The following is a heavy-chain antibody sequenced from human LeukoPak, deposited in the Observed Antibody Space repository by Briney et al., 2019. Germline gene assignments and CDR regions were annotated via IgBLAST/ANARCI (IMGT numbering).Heavy chain of an antibody. CDR1: GGTFSSYA. Sequence: ASVKVSCKASGGTFSSYAISWVRQAPGQGLEWMGIINPSGGSTSYAQKFQGRVTMTRDTSTSTVYMELNSLRSVDTAVYYCARGYDSSGYYYIPFDPWGQGTLVTVSS. CDR3: ARGYDSSGYYYIPFDP. CDR2: INPSGGST. V-gene: IGHV1-46*01. D-gene: IGHD3-22*01. J-gene: IGHJ5*02.